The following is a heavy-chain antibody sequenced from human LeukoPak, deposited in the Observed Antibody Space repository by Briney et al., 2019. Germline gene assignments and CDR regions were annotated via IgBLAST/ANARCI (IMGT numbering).Heavy chain of an antibody. J-gene: IGHJ6*02. CDR3: ARARPWDSSRSYYFGMDV. CDR2: IPGSGGAT. Sequence: PGGSLRLSCAASGFTFSSYSMNWVRQAPGTGLEWVSSIPGSGGATYYADSVRGRFSISRDSSKNTVYLQMNSLRDEDTAVYYCARARPWDSSRSYYFGMDVWGHGTTVTVSS. D-gene: IGHD3-22*01. V-gene: IGHV3-23*01. CDR1: GFTFSSYS.